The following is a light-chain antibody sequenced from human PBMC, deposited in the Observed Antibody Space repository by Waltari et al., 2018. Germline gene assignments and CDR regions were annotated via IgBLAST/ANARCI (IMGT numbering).Light chain of an antibody. Sequence: QSALTQPASVSGSPGQSITISCTGSGRDFRDSTYGPWYQQYPGKAPKLMISEVSHRPSWVPSRFSGSKSGNTASLTISGLQADDEGIHYCASYTTAIFFGGGTKLTVL. CDR2: EVS. J-gene: IGLJ2*01. V-gene: IGLV2-14*03. CDR3: ASYTTAIF. CDR1: GRDFRDSTY.